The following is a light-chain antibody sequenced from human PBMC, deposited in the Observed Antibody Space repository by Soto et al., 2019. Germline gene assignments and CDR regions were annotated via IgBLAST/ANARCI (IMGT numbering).Light chain of an antibody. CDR2: AAS. V-gene: IGKV1-39*01. CDR3: QQSYSTPPT. J-gene: IGKJ4*01. Sequence: DIQMTQSPSSLSASVGDRVAITCRASQSISNYLNWYQQRPGKAPKLLIYAASSLQSGVPSRFSGSGSGTDLTLTISSVQPEDFGTYFCQQSYSTPPTFGGGTQVQSK. CDR1: QSISNY.